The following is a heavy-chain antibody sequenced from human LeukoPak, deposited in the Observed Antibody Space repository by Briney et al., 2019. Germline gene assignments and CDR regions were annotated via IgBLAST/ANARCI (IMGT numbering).Heavy chain of an antibody. CDR1: GFTFSSYG. CDR2: ISYDGSNK. CDR3: AKDYDSSALIHAFDI. V-gene: IGHV3-30*18. Sequence: GGSLRLSCAASGFTFSSYGMHWVRQAPGKGLEWVAVISYDGSNKYYADSVKGRFTISRDNSKNTLYLQVNSLRAEDTAVYYCAKDYDSSALIHAFDIWGQGTMVTVSS. D-gene: IGHD3-22*01. J-gene: IGHJ3*02.